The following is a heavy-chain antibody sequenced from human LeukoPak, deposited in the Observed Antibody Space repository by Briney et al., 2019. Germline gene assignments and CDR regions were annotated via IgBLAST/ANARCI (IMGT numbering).Heavy chain of an antibody. D-gene: IGHD5-18*01. CDR1: GYTFTSYY. CDR2: INPTSGST. J-gene: IGHJ6*03. CDR3: ARERVETAMDWGDYYYMDV. V-gene: IGHV1-46*01. Sequence: ASVKVSCKASGYTFTSYYIHWVRQAPGEGLEWMGIINPTSGSTSYAQKFQGRVTMTRDMSTSTVYMEMSRLRSEDTAVYYCARERVETAMDWGDYYYMDVWGKGTTVTVSS.